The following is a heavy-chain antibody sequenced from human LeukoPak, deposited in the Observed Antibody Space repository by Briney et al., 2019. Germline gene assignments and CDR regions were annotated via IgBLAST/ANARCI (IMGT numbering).Heavy chain of an antibody. CDR1: GFTFSSYG. CDR2: ISYDGSNK. V-gene: IGHV3-30*03. J-gene: IGHJ6*03. Sequence: GGSLRLSCAASGFTFSSYGMHWVRQAPGKGLEWVAVISYDGSNKYYADSVKGRFTISRDNAKNSLYLQMNSLRAEDTAIYYCARGDYGGHHFIDVWGKGTTVTISS. D-gene: IGHD4-23*01. CDR3: ARGDYGGHHFIDV.